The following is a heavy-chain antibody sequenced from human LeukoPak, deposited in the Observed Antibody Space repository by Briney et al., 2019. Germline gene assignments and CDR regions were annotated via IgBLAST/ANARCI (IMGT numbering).Heavy chain of an antibody. CDR1: GYSFTSYW. CDR3: ARRSPYYYGSGSYHEGDFDY. D-gene: IGHD3-10*01. V-gene: IGHV5-10-1*01. J-gene: IGHJ4*02. CDR2: IDPSDSYT. Sequence: GESLRISCKGSGYSFTSYWISWVRQMPGKGPEWMGRIDPSDSYTNYSPSFQGHVTISADKSISTAYLQWSSLKASDTAMYYCARRSPYYYGSGSYHEGDFDYWGQGTLVTVSS.